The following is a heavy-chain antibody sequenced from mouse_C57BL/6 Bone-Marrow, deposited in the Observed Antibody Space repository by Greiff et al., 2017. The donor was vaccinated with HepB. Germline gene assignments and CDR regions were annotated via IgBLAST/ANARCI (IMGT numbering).Heavy chain of an antibody. D-gene: IGHD6-1*01. CDR3: ARRRLPYAMDY. CDR2: FHPYNDAT. CDR1: GYTFTTYP. J-gene: IGHJ4*01. Sequence: VKLQESGAELVKPGASVKMSCQASGYTFTTYPIEWMKQNHGTSLEWIGNFHPYNDATTYNEKFKGKATLTVAKSSSTVYLELSRLTSDHSAVYYCARRRLPYAMDYWGQGTSVTVSS. V-gene: IGHV1-47*01.